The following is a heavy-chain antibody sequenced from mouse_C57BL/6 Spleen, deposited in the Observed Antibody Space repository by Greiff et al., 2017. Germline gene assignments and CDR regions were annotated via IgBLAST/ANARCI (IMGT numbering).Heavy chain of an antibody. CDR3: ARADYGLAMDY. J-gene: IGHJ4*01. Sequence: EVKLVESEGGLVQPGSSLKLSCTASGFTFSDYYMAWVRQVPEKCLEWVANINYDGSSTYYLDSLKSRFIISRDNAKNILYLQISSLKSEDTATYYCARADYGLAMDYWGQGASVTYSS. CDR2: INYDGSST. D-gene: IGHD1-1*01. CDR1: GFTFSDYY. V-gene: IGHV5-16*01.